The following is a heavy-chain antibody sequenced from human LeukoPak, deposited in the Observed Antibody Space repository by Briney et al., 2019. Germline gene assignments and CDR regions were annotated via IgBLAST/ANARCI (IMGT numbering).Heavy chain of an antibody. CDR1: VYTFTSYG. CDR2: SRAYNGNI. D-gene: IGHD6-19*01. J-gene: IGHJ4*02. Sequence: GASVKVSCKASVYTFTSYGSSWVRQAPGQGLEWMGCSRAYNGNINYAQKLQGRCTVTTDTSTSTAYMELRSLRSDDAAVYYCARSTPRSQWLVLVDYWGQGTLVTVSS. V-gene: IGHV1-18*01. CDR3: ARSTPRSQWLVLVDY.